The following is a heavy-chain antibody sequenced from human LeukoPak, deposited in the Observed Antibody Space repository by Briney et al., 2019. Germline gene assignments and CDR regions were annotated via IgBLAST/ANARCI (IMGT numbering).Heavy chain of an antibody. V-gene: IGHV3-23*01. CDR1: GFTFSSYA. J-gene: IGHJ4*02. D-gene: IGHD5-18*01. Sequence: GGSLRLSCAASGFTFSSYAMSWVRQAPGKGLEWVSAISGTGSDTYHADSVKGRFTISRDNSRNTLYLQMNTLRAEDTAVYYCAKDLANGYSNDYWGQGTLVAVSS. CDR3: AKDLANGYSNDY. CDR2: ISGTGSDT.